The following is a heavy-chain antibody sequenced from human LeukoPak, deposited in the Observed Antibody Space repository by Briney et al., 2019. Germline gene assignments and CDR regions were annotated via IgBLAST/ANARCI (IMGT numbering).Heavy chain of an antibody. CDR2: NYTSGNT. CDR1: GGSISSYY. CDR3: VRERGSYDAFDI. Sequence: SETLSLTCTVSGGSISSYYWSWLRQPAGKGLEWIGRNYTSGNTNNLRSLKGRVTMSVDTSKNQFSLKLSYVTAADTAVYYCVRERGSYDAFDIWGQGTMVTVSS. V-gene: IGHV4-4*07. D-gene: IGHD3-10*01. J-gene: IGHJ3*02.